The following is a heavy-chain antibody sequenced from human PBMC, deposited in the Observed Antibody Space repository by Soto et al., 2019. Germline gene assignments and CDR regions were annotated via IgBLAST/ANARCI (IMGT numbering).Heavy chain of an antibody. CDR1: GGTFSSYA. CDR2: IIPVFGTP. J-gene: IGHJ6*02. D-gene: IGHD2-2*01. V-gene: IGHV1-69*01. CDR3: ARERSVGYCITTTCPKPFYYYAMDV. Sequence: QVQLVQSGAEVKKPGSSVKVSCKASGGTFSSYAISWVRQAPGQGLEWMGGIIPVFGTPDYAQKFQGRVIITADESTRTVSMELNSLRSDDTAVYYCARERSVGYCITTTCPKPFYYYAMDVWGQGTTVTVSS.